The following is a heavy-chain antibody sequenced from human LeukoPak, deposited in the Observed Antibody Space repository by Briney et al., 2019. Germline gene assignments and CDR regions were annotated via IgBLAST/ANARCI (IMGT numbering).Heavy chain of an antibody. Sequence: SGGSLRLSCAASGFTFSGYSMHWVRQAPGKGLEWVSSISTSSSYIYYADSVKGRFSISRDNAKNSLYVQMNSLRAEDTAVYYCARGSSNSGSYYNWFDPWGQGTLVTVSS. CDR1: GFTFSGYS. CDR3: ARGSSNSGSYYNWFDP. J-gene: IGHJ5*02. CDR2: ISTSSSYI. V-gene: IGHV3-21*01. D-gene: IGHD1-26*01.